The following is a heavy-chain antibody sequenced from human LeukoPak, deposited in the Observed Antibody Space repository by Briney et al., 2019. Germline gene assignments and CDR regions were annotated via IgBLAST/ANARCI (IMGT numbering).Heavy chain of an antibody. Sequence: SETLSLTCTVSGGSISSYYWSWIRQPPGKGLEWIGDIYYSGSTNYNPSLKSRVTISVDTSKNQFSLKLSSVTAADTAVYYCARNERAAPPDYWGQGTLVTVSS. J-gene: IGHJ4*02. CDR2: IYYSGST. CDR1: GGSISSYY. V-gene: IGHV4-59*01. D-gene: IGHD6-6*01. CDR3: ARNERAAPPDY.